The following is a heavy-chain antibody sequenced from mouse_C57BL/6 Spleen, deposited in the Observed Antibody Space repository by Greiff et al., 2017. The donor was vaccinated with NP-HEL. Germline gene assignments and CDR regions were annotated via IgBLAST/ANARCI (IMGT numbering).Heavy chain of an antibody. CDR3: ERYIRLRLAGYAMDY. V-gene: IGHV7-3*01. Sequence: DVMLVESGGGLVQPGGSLSLSCAASGFTFTDYYMSWVRQPPGTALEWLGFIRNKANGYTTEYSAPVKGRFTISRDNPQSILYLQMNALSAVDSATYYCERYIRLRLAGYAMDYWGQGTSVTVSS. CDR1: GFTFTDYY. D-gene: IGHD2-4*01. CDR2: IRNKANGYTT. J-gene: IGHJ4*01.